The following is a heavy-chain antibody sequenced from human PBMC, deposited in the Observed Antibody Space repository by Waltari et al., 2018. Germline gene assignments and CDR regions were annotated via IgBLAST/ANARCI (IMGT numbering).Heavy chain of an antibody. CDR3: ATYIGASVGTAVFDV. Sequence: QLQLQESGPRLVRPSETLSLICRVSGVSITSNRHYWAWIRQSPGPGLEWIGTVSYSGTTYISPSLKSRVSVSRDTSKNQVSLILGSVTAADMAVYYCATYIGASVGTAVFDVWGQGTMVTVSS. CDR2: VSYSGTT. J-gene: IGHJ3*01. D-gene: IGHD5-12*01. V-gene: IGHV4-39*01. CDR1: GVSITSNRHY.